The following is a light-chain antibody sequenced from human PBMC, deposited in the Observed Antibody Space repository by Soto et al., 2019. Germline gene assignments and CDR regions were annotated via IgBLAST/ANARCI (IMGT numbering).Light chain of an antibody. Sequence: QSVLTQPPSASGSPGQSVTISCTGTNSDVGGYDFVSWYQQHPGKAPKLMIYEINKRASGVHDRFSGSKSGNTASLNVSGLQAEDEASYYCSSFEGSTNVLFGGGSKRTV. J-gene: IGLJ3*02. CDR1: NSDVGGYDF. V-gene: IGLV2-8*01. CDR2: EIN. CDR3: SSFEGSTNVL.